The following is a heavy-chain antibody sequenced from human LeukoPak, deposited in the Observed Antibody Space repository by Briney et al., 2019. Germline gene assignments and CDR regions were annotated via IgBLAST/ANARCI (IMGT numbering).Heavy chain of an antibody. CDR3: ARGPIPDSSGYYYYFDY. CDR1: GGSISGGRYY. CDR2: VHTSGST. J-gene: IGHJ4*02. Sequence: SETLSLTYTVSGGSISGGRYYWTWIRQPAGKGLEWIGRVHTSGSTNYNPSLKSRVTMSVDTSKNEFSLELSSVTAADTAVYYCARGPIPDSSGYYYYFDYWGQGTLVTVSS. V-gene: IGHV4-61*02. D-gene: IGHD3-22*01.